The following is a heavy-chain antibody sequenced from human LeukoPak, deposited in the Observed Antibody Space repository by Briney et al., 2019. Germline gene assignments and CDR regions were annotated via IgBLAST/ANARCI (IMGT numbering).Heavy chain of an antibody. Sequence: PSETLSLTCAVYGGSFSGYYWSWIRQPPGKGLEWIGEINHSGSTNYNPSLKSRVTISVDTSKNQFSLKLSSVTAADTAVYYCARDRATIFGVVTPFDYWGQGTLVTVSS. CDR2: INHSGST. J-gene: IGHJ4*02. CDR1: GGSFSGYY. CDR3: ARDRATIFGVVTPFDY. D-gene: IGHD3-3*01. V-gene: IGHV4-34*01.